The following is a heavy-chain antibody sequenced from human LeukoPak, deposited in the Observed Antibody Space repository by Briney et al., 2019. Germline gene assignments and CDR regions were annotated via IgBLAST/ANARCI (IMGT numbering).Heavy chain of an antibody. CDR3: TREKWGSMAVRLDAFDI. V-gene: IGHV3-66*01. Sequence: GGSLRLSCAASGFTVSSNYMSWVRQAPGKGLEWVSVIYSGGSTYYADSVKGRFTISRDDSKSIAYLQMYSLETEDTAVYYCTREKWGSMAVRLDAFDIWGQGTLVTVSS. CDR2: IYSGGST. D-gene: IGHD6-6*01. CDR1: GFTVSSNY. J-gene: IGHJ3*02.